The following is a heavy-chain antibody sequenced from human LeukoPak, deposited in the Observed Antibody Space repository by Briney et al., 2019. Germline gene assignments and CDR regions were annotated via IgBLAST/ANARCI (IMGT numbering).Heavy chain of an antibody. Sequence: SETLSLTCTVSGGSISSSSYYWGWIRQPPGKGLEWIGSIYYSGSTYYNPSLKSRVTISVDTSKNQFSLKLSSVTAADAAVYYCARHVRAGDPRAYYMDVWGKGTTVTVSS. J-gene: IGHJ6*03. CDR3: ARHVRAGDPRAYYMDV. D-gene: IGHD7-27*01. V-gene: IGHV4-39*01. CDR2: IYYSGST. CDR1: GGSISSSSYY.